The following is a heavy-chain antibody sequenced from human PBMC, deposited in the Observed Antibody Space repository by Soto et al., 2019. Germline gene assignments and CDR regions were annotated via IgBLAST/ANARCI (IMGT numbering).Heavy chain of an antibody. Sequence: GGSLRLSCAASGFTFSSYWMSWVRQAPGKGLEWVANIKQDGSEKYYVDSVKGRFTISRDNAKNSLYLQMNSLRAEDTAVYYCARECSITSCYSWFDSSGQATLVSVS. D-gene: IGHD2-2*01. CDR1: GFTFSSYW. CDR3: ARECSITSCYSWFDS. J-gene: IGHJ5*01. CDR2: IKQDGSEK. V-gene: IGHV3-7*01.